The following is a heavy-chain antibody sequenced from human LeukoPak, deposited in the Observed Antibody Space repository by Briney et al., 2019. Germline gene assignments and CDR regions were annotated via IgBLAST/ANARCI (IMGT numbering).Heavy chain of an antibody. CDR3: ARDREVGATIHDY. J-gene: IGHJ4*02. Sequence: PGGSLRLSCAASGFTFSSYSMNWVRQAPGKGLEWVSSISSSSSYIYYADSVKGRFTISRDNAKNSLYLQLSSLRVDDTAVYFCARDREVGATIHDYWGQGTLVTVSS. CDR2: ISSSSSYI. CDR1: GFTFSSYS. V-gene: IGHV3-21*01. D-gene: IGHD1-26*01.